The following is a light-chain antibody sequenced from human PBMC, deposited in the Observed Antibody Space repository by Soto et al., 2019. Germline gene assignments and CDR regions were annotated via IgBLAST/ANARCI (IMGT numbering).Light chain of an antibody. V-gene: IGKV1-12*01. Sequence: DIQMTQSPSSLSASVGDRVTITCRASQGISSWLAWYQQKPEKAPKLLVYAASSLQSGVPSRFSGSGSGTDLTLAISSPQPEDFATYYCQQSSSTPQTFGGGTKVDIK. J-gene: IGKJ4*01. CDR1: QGISSW. CDR3: QQSSSTPQT. CDR2: AAS.